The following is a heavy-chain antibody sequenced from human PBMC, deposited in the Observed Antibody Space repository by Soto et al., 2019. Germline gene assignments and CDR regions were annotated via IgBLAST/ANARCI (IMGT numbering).Heavy chain of an antibody. D-gene: IGHD5-18*01. J-gene: IGHJ6*02. V-gene: IGHV1-69*13. Sequence: RASVKVSCKASGGTFSSYAISWVRQAPGQGLEWMGGIIPIFGTANYAQKFQGRVTITADESTSTAYMELSSLRSEDTAVYYCARVKRGYKAGMDVWGQGTTVTVSS. CDR2: IIPIFGTA. CDR3: ARVKRGYKAGMDV. CDR1: GGTFSSYA.